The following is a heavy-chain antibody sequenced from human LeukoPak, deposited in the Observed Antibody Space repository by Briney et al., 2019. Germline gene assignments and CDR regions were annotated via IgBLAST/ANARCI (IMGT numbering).Heavy chain of an antibody. CDR1: AFIFSGHW. CDR3: ARVSTYYDFWSGYYPQYYYYGMDV. Sequence: GGSLRLSCEGSAFIFSGHWMNWVRQAPGKGLEWVSYISSSSSTIYYADSVKGRFTISRDNAKNSLYLQMNSLRDEDTAVYYCARVSTYYDFWSGYYPQYYYYGMDVWGQGTTVTVSS. CDR2: ISSSSSTI. D-gene: IGHD3-3*01. V-gene: IGHV3-48*02. J-gene: IGHJ6*02.